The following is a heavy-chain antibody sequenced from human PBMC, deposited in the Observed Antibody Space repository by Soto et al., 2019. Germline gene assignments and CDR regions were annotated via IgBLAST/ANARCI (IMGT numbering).Heavy chain of an antibody. V-gene: IGHV3-30-3*01. CDR2: ISYDGSNK. CDR3: ARDSDPDFWSGYRGDY. D-gene: IGHD3-3*01. J-gene: IGHJ4*02. Sequence: QVQLVESGGGVVQPGRSLRVSCAASGFIFSSYAMHWVRQAPGKGLVWVAVISYDGSNKYYADSVKGRFTISRDNSKNTLYLQMNSLRAEDTAVYYCARDSDPDFWSGYRGDYWGQGTLVTVSS. CDR1: GFIFSSYA.